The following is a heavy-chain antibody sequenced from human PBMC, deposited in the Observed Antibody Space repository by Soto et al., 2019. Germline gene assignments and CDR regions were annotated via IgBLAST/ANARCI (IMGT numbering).Heavy chain of an antibody. J-gene: IGHJ4*02. D-gene: IGHD1-26*01. CDR1: GFTFSNYA. Sequence: PGGSLRLSCAASGFTFSNYAMSWVRQAPGKGLEWISAISGSGEYTYYEDSVKGRFTVSRDNSKSTLYLQMNSLRAEDTAVYFCAKDVDSWTGASYYWGQGTQVTVSS. CDR2: ISGSGEYT. CDR3: AKDVDSWTGASYY. V-gene: IGHV3-23*01.